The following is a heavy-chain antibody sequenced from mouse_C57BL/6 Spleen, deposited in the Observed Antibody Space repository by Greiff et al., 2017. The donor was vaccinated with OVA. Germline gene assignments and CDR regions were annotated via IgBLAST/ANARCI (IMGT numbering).Heavy chain of an antibody. J-gene: IGHJ1*03. CDR1: GFNIKDYY. CDR3: VGYYGSSYRYFDV. V-gene: IGHV14-2*01. D-gene: IGHD1-1*01. CDR2: IDPEDGET. Sequence: VQLKQSGAELVKPGASVKLSCTASGFNIKDYYMHWVKQRTEQGLEWIGRIDPEDGETKYAPKFQGKATITADTSSNTAYLQLSSLTSEDTAVYYCVGYYGSSYRYFDVWGTGTTVTVSS.